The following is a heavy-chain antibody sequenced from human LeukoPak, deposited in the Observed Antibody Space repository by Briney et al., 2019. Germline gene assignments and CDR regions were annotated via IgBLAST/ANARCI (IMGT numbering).Heavy chain of an antibody. D-gene: IGHD1-26*01. CDR2: ISGGGGST. CDR1: GFTFSSYA. CDR3: AKDRGGGRRWELLD. V-gene: IGHV3-23*01. J-gene: IGHJ4*02. Sequence: GGSLRLSCAASGFTFSSYAMSWVRQAPGKGLEWVSAISGGGGSTFYAGPVKGRFTISRDNSKNTLYLQMDSLKAEDTAIYYCAKDRGGGRRWELLDWGQGTLVTVSS.